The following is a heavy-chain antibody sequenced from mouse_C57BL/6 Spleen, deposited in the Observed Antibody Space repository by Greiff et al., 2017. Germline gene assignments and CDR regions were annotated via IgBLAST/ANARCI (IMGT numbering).Heavy chain of an antibody. CDR1: GYTFTSYW. CDR3: ARNYYASPMDY. V-gene: IGHV1-64*01. D-gene: IGHD1-1*01. Sequence: QVQLKQSGAELVKPGASVKLSCKASGYTFTSYWMHWVKQTPGQGLEWIGMIHPNSGSTNYNEKFKSKATLTVDKSSSTAYMQLSSLTSEDSAVYYCARNYYASPMDYWGQGTTVTVSS. J-gene: IGHJ4*01. CDR2: IHPNSGST.